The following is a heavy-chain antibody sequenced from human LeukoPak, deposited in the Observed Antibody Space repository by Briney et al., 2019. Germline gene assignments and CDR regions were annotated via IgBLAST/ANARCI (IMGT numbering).Heavy chain of an antibody. J-gene: IGHJ6*02. D-gene: IGHD6-19*01. V-gene: IGHV3-30*03. CDR1: GFTFSSYG. CDR3: ARDCLRYSSEGGMDV. CDR2: ISYDGSNK. Sequence: PGRSLRLSCAASGFTFSSYGMHWVRQAPGKGLEWVAVISYDGSNKYYADSVKGRFTISRDNSKNTLYLQMNSLRAEDTAVYYCARDCLRYSSEGGMDVWGQGTTVTVSS.